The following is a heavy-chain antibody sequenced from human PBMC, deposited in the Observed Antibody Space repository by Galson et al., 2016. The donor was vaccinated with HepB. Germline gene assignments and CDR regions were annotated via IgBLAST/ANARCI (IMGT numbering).Heavy chain of an antibody. CDR2: VSGSGDST. D-gene: IGHD5-24*01. CDR1: RFIFRFPFRDYA. V-gene: IGHV3-23*01. Sequence: SLRLSCAASRFIFRFPFRDYAMSWVRQAPGKGLEWVSVVSGSGDSTDYADSVKGRFIISRDNSGNTVYLQMNSLRAEDTAVYYCARVRDGYNHYYYYGMDVWGQGTTVTVSS. CDR3: ARVRDGYNHYYYYGMDV. J-gene: IGHJ6*02.